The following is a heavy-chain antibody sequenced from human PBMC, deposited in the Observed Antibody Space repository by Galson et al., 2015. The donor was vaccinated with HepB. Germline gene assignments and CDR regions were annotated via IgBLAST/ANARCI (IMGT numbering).Heavy chain of an antibody. CDR3: AKVYGSGSYSAANNYYYYGMDV. V-gene: IGHV3-23*01. J-gene: IGHJ6*02. Sequence: SLRLSCAASGFTFSSYALSWVRQAPGKGLEWVSAISGSGGSTYYADSVEGRFTISRDNSKNTLYLQMNSLRAEDTAVYYCAKVYGSGSYSAANNYYYYGMDVWGQGTTVTVSS. CDR2: ISGSGGST. CDR1: GFTFSSYA. D-gene: IGHD3-10*01.